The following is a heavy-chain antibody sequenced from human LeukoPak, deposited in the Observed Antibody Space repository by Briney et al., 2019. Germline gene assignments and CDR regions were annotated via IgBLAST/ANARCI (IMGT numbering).Heavy chain of an antibody. D-gene: IGHD1-26*01. CDR2: ISLTGRT. J-gene: IGHJ4*02. CDR3: TRESGPYCPFGY. CDR1: GGSITSTNW. Sequence: RPSETLSHTCGVSGGSITSTNWWSWVRQPPGQGLEWIGEISLTGRTNYNPSLIGRVIMSLDESRNQLSLTLTSVTAADTAMYYCTRESGPYCPFGYWGQGTLVVVPS. V-gene: IGHV4-4*02.